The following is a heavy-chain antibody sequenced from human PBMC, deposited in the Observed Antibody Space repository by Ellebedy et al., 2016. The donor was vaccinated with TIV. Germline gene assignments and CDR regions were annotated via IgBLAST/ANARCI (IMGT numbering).Heavy chain of an antibody. CDR3: AKGRGGGTDSSAHRYYFDY. CDR2: VGVSGDTT. Sequence: GESLKISCAASGFTFSSSAMSWLRQAPGKGLARVSGVGVSGDTTYYADSVKGRFTISRDNSRDTLYLQMNSLRADDTAIYYWAKGRGGGTDSSAHRYYFDYWGLGTLVTVSS. D-gene: IGHD3-22*01. V-gene: IGHV3-23*01. CDR1: GFTFSSSA. J-gene: IGHJ4*02.